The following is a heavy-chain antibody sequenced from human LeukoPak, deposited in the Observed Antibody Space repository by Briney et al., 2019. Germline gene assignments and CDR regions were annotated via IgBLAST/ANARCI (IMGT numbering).Heavy chain of an antibody. CDR1: GFNFSDYV. CDR2: IDRSGANT. Sequence: PGGSLRLSCVVSGFNFSDYVMIWVRQAPGKGLEWVSSIDRSGANTYYADFVKGQFTISRDNSKNTLFLQMNSLRAEDTAVYYCASKTGKTGTYDWGQGTLVTVSS. CDR3: ASKTGKTGTYD. J-gene: IGHJ4*02. V-gene: IGHV3-23*01. D-gene: IGHD1-1*01.